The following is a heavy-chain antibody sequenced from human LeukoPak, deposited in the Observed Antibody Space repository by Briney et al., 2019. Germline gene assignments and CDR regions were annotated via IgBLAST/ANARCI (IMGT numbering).Heavy chain of an antibody. CDR1: GFTFSSYS. Sequence: GGSLRLSCAASGFTFSSYSMSWIRQAPGKGLEWVSYISSSSSAIYYADSVKGRFTISRDNAKNSLYLQMNSLRAEDTAVYYCARDGRGGYDFWSGFRNWFDPWGQGTLVTVSS. V-gene: IGHV3-48*04. J-gene: IGHJ5*02. CDR2: ISSSSSAI. CDR3: ARDGRGGYDFWSGFRNWFDP. D-gene: IGHD3-3*01.